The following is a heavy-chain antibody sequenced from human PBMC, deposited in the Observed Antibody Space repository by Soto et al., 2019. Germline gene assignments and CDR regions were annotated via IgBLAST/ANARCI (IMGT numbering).Heavy chain of an antibody. V-gene: IGHV3-11*01. Sequence: QVQLVESGGGLVKPGGSLRLSCAASGFTFSDYYMSWIRQAPGKGLEWVSYISSSGSTIYYADSVKGRFTISRDNAKKSLYLQRNSLRAEDTAVYDCAGVGMGGVIIFREGGTPTYWGQGTLVTVSS. J-gene: IGHJ4*02. CDR3: AGVGMGGVIIFREGGTPTY. D-gene: IGHD3-10*01. CDR1: GFTFSDYY. CDR2: ISSSGSTI.